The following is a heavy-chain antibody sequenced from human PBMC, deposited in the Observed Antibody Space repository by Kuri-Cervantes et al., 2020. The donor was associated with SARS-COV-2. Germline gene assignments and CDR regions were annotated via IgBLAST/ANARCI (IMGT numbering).Heavy chain of an antibody. Sequence: ASVKVSCKASGYTFTSYGISWVRQAPGQGLEWMGWISAYNGNTNYAQKLQGRVTMTPDTSTSTAYMELRSLRSDDTAVYYCARDRIAAAGFSCQEYWGQGTLVTVSS. CDR2: ISAYNGNT. CDR1: GYTFTSYG. V-gene: IGHV1-18*01. J-gene: IGHJ4*02. D-gene: IGHD6-13*01. CDR3: ARDRIAAAGFSCQEY.